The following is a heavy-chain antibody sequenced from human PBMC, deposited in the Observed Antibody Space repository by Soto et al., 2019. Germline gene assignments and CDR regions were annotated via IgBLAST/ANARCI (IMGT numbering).Heavy chain of an antibody. CDR2: ISGGGGSTR. CDR3: ARVRGYYDSSGFDS. CDR1: GFTFSDYY. D-gene: IGHD3-22*01. V-gene: IGHV3-11*01. Sequence: LRLSFAASGFTFSDYYMSWIRQAPGKGLEWVSYISGGGGSTRSYADSVKGRFTISRDNAQNSLYLQMNSLRAEDTAVYYCARVRGYYDSSGFDSRGQGTLVTVSS. J-gene: IGHJ4*02.